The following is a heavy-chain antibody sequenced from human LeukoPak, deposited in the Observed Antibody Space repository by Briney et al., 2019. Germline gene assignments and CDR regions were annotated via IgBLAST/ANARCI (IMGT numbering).Heavy chain of an antibody. V-gene: IGHV3-11*01. Sequence: GGSLRLSCAAYGFTFSDYYMSWIRQAPGKGLEWVSYISSSGSTIYYADSVKGRFTISRDNAKNSLYLQMNSLRAEDTAVYYCARGDYDYVWGSYRNRVFDYWGQGTLVTVSS. CDR3: ARGDYDYVWGSYRNRVFDY. J-gene: IGHJ4*02. CDR1: GFTFSDYY. D-gene: IGHD3-16*02. CDR2: ISSSGSTI.